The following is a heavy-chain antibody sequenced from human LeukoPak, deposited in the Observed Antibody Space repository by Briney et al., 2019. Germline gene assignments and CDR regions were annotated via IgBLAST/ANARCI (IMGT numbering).Heavy chain of an antibody. D-gene: IGHD3-22*01. V-gene: IGHV3-23*01. J-gene: IGHJ4*02. CDR2: ISNNGGYT. Sequence: GGSLRLSCAASGFTFSSSAMSWVRQAPGKGLEWVSAISNNGGYTYYADSVQGRFTISRDNSKSTLCLQMNSLRAEDTAVYYCAKFNYDSSGYYYDYFDYWGQGTLATVSS. CDR1: GFTFSSSA. CDR3: AKFNYDSSGYYYDYFDY.